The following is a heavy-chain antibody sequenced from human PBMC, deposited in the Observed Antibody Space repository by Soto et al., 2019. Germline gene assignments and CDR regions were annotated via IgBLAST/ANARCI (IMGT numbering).Heavy chain of an antibody. CDR2: IYYSGST. CDR1: GVSISSGGYY. Sequence: PSETLSLTCNVSGVSISSGGYYWSWIRQHPAKGLEWIGHIYYSGSTYYNPSLKSRVTISVDTSKNQFSLKLSSVTAADTAVYYCARGRPDDYGDPDYFDYWGQGALVT. CDR3: ARGRPDDYGDPDYFDY. J-gene: IGHJ4*02. D-gene: IGHD4-17*01. V-gene: IGHV4-31*03.